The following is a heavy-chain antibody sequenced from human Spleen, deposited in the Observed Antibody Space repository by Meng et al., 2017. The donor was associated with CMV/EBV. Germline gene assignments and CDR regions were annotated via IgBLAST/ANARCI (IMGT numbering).Heavy chain of an antibody. V-gene: IGHV3-21*01. J-gene: IGHJ4*02. CDR2: ISSSSSYI. Sequence: GESLKISCAASGFTFSSYSMNWVRQAPGKGLEWVSSISSSSSYIYYADSVKGRFTISRDNAKNSLYLQMNSLRAEDTAVYYCAKLFGGSGSDDYWGQGTLVTVSS. D-gene: IGHD6-19*01. CDR3: AKLFGGSGSDDY. CDR1: GFTFSSYS.